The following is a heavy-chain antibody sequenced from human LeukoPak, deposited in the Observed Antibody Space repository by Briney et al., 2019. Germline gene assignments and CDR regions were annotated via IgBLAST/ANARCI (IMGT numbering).Heavy chain of an antibody. Sequence: SETLSLTCAVYGGCFSGYYWSWIRQPPGKGLEWIGEINHSGSTNYNPSLKSRVTISVDTSKNQFSLKLSSVTAADTAVYYCARQSPLDCSGGSCYPSPFRYYYGMDVWGKGTTVTVSS. J-gene: IGHJ6*04. V-gene: IGHV4-34*01. D-gene: IGHD2-15*01. CDR2: INHSGST. CDR1: GGCFSGYY. CDR3: ARQSPLDCSGGSCYPSPFRYYYGMDV.